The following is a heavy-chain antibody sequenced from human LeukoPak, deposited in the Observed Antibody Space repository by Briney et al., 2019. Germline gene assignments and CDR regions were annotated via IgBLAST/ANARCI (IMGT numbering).Heavy chain of an antibody. CDR1: GGSFSGYY. V-gene: IGHV4-34*01. Sequence: SETLSLTCAVYGGSFSGYYWSWIRQPPGKGLEWIGEINHSGSTNYNPSLKSRVTISVDTSKHQFSLKLSSVTAADTAVYYCARYDFWSGYYFDYWGQGTLATVSS. CDR2: INHSGST. J-gene: IGHJ4*02. CDR3: ARYDFWSGYYFDY. D-gene: IGHD3-3*01.